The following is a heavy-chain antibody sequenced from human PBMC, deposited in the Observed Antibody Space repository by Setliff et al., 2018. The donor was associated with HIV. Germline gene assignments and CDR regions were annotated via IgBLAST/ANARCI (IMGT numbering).Heavy chain of an antibody. CDR1: GGSMSSYY. J-gene: IGHJ4*02. CDR2: IYYTGST. D-gene: IGHD3-22*01. Sequence: PSETLSLTCTVSGGSMSSYYWSWIRQPPGKGLEWIGSIYYTGSTDYNPSLMSRVTISLDTPKNQFSLKLNSVIAADTAVYYCAREKKRGYYDSSGYLDYWGQGTLVTVSS. CDR3: AREKKRGYYDSSGYLDY. V-gene: IGHV4-59*01.